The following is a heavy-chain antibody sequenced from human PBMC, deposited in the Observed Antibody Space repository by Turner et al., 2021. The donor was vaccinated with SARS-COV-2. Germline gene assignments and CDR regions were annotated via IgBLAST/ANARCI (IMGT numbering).Heavy chain of an antibody. CDR1: GFTFSTYW. Sequence: VQLVESGGGSVQPGGSLRLSCAASGFTFSTYWMSWVRQAPGKGLEWVANIKQDGSEEYYVDSVKGRFNISRDNTKNSLYLQMNSLRAEDTAVYYCASDNGYSSSWYSVAFDIWGQGTMVTVSS. V-gene: IGHV3-7*04. CDR2: IKQDGSEE. J-gene: IGHJ3*02. CDR3: ASDNGYSSSWYSVAFDI. D-gene: IGHD6-13*01.